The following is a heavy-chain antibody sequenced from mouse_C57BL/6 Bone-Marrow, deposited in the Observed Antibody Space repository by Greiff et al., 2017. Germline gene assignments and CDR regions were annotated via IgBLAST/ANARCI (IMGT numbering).Heavy chain of an antibody. V-gene: IGHV5-12*01. D-gene: IGHD1-1*01. CDR2: ISNGGGST. J-gene: IGHJ1*03. CDR3: ARRGYGSSYWYFDV. Sequence: EVNVVESGGGLVQPGGSLKLSCAASGFTFSDYYMYWVRQTPEKRLEWVAYISNGGGSTYYPDTVKGRFTISRDNAKNTLYLQMSRLKSEDTAMYYCARRGYGSSYWYFDVWGTGTTVTVSS. CDR1: GFTFSDYY.